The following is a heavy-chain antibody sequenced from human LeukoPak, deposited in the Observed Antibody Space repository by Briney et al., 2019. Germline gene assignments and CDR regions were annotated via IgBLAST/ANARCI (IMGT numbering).Heavy chain of an antibody. CDR1: GGTFSSYT. CDR3: ARDLGSLPYYYDSSGPNGGY. D-gene: IGHD3-22*01. Sequence: ASVKVSCKASGGTFSSYTISWVRQAPGQGLEWMGRIIPILGIANYAQKFQGRVTITAAKSKSTDYMELRSLRSEDTAVYYCARDLGSLPYYYDSSGPNGGYWAQGTLVTVSS. J-gene: IGHJ4*02. CDR2: IIPILGIA. V-gene: IGHV1-69*04.